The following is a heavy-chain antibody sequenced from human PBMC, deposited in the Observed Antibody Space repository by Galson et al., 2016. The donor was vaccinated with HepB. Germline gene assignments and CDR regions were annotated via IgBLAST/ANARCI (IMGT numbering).Heavy chain of an antibody. CDR2: ISSSSRYI. D-gene: IGHD3-22*01. J-gene: IGHJ4*02. CDR3: ARDRKILPLVVTRPY. CDR1: GFTFSSYS. V-gene: IGHV3-21*01. Sequence: SLRLSCAASGFTFSSYSMNWVRQAPGKGLEWVSSISSSSRYIYYADSVKGRFTISRDNAKNSLYLQMNRLRAEDTAVYYCARDRKILPLVVTRPYWGQGTLVTVSS.